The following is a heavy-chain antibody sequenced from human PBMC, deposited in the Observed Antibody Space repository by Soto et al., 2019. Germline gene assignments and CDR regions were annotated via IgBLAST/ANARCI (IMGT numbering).Heavy chain of an antibody. J-gene: IGHJ6*02. CDR1: GFTFTSSA. D-gene: IGHD1-1*01. Sequence: GASVKVSCKASGFTFTSSAVQWVRQARGQRLEWIGWIVVGSGNTNYAQKFQERVTITRDMSTSTAYMELSSLRSEDTAVYYCAADCDWNPDYYYCGIDVWGQGTTVSVSS. CDR3: AADCDWNPDYYYCGIDV. CDR2: IVVGSGNT. V-gene: IGHV1-58*01.